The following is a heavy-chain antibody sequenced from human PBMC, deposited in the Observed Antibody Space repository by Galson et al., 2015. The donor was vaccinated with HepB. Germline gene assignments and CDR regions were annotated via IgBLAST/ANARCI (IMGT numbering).Heavy chain of an antibody. Sequence: SLRLSCAASGFTFSSYTMNWVRQTPGKGLQLLSYISTNGATIHYADSVKGRFTVSRDNSNNMLYLQMNSLRAEDAGLYFCAKGYGLFDSWGQGILVTVSS. CDR3: AKGYGLFDS. CDR1: GFTFSSYT. D-gene: IGHD5-18*01. J-gene: IGHJ5*01. V-gene: IGHV3-48*04. CDR2: ISTNGATI.